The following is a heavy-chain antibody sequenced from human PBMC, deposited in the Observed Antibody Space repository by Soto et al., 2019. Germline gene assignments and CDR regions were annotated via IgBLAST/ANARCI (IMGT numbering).Heavy chain of an antibody. CDR2: VNYSGYT. J-gene: IGHJ4*02. CDR1: GGSMSPYY. CDR3: ARGLATVELDY. V-gene: IGHV4-59*01. Sequence: QVQLQESGPGLVKASETLSLTCTVSGGSMSPYYWSWIRQAPGVGLEWIAYVNYSGYTPYNPSLKXRXTXAXXTSKNPSPLKLTSVPAADPAVYYCARGLATVELDYWGAGALVTVS. D-gene: IGHD4-4*01.